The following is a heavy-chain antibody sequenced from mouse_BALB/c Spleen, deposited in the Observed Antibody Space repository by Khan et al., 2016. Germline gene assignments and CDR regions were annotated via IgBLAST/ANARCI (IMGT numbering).Heavy chain of an antibody. J-gene: IGHJ1*01. D-gene: IGHD1-1*01. V-gene: IGHV10-1*02. CDR2: IRSKSNNYAT. Sequence: EVQLVESGGGLVQPKGSLKLSCAASGFTFNTYAMNWVRQAPGKGLEWVARIRSKSNNYATYYADSVKDRFTISRDDSQRMLYLQMNNLKTEDTAMYYCVRHYYGSNWYCDVWGAGTTVTVSS. CDR1: GFTFNTYA. CDR3: VRHYYGSNWYCDV.